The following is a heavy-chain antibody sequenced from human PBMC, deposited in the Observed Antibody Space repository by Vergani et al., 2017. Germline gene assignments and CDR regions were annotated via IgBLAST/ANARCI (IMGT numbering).Heavy chain of an antibody. J-gene: IGHJ3*01. D-gene: IGHD5-12*01. V-gene: IGHV4-61*02. CDR3: ARDGGGYDKDALDL. Sequence: QVQLQESGPGLVKPSQTLSLTCTVSGGAFSSGGQSWTWVRQPANQGLEWIGRIYSSGTTNYNPSLTSRVTMSVDTSKKQFTLELTSVTAADTAVYYCARDGGGYDKDALDLWGLGTMVTV. CDR2: IYSSGTT. CDR1: GGAFSSGGQS.